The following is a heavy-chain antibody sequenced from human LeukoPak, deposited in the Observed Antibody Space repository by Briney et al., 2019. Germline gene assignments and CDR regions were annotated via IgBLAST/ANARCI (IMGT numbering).Heavy chain of an antibody. J-gene: IGHJ4*02. CDR1: GYTFTGYY. CDR3: ASSLARATTQTGFDY. V-gene: IGHV1-2*02. CDR2: INPNSGGT. D-gene: IGHD1-26*01. Sequence: ASVKVSCKASGYTFTGYYMHWVRQAPGQGLEWMGWINPNSGGTNYARKFQGRVTMTRDTSISTAYMELSRLRSDDTAVYYCASSLARATTQTGFDYWGQGTLVTVSS.